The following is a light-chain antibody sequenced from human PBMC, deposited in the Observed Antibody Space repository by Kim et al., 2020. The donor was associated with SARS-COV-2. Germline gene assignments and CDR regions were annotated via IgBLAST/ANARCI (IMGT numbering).Light chain of an antibody. CDR2: GAS. J-gene: IGKJ4*01. V-gene: IGKV3D-15*01. Sequence: EIVMTQSPATLSVSPGERATLSCRASQSVSSNLAWYQHKPGQAPRLLIHGASTRATGIPARFSGSGSGTEFTFTISSLQSEDFAVYYCQQYNKWPLTFGGGTKGGIK. CDR3: QQYNKWPLT. CDR1: QSVSSN.